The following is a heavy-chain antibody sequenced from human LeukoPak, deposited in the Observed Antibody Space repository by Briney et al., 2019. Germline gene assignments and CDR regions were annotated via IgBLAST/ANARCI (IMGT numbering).Heavy chain of an antibody. J-gene: IGHJ6*04. CDR2: ISSSSSYT. D-gene: IGHD6-13*01. CDR1: GFTFSDYY. V-gene: IGHV3-11*06. Sequence: GGSLRLSCAASGFTFSDYYMSWIRQAPGKGLEWVSYISSSSSYTNYADSVKGRFTISRDNAKNSLYLQMNSLRAEDTAVYYCARDIATGYYYYCGMDVWGKGTTVTVSS. CDR3: ARDIATGYYYYCGMDV.